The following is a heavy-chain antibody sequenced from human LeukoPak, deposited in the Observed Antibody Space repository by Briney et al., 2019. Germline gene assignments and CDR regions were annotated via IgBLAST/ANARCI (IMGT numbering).Heavy chain of an antibody. J-gene: IGHJ4*02. CDR1: GFTFSSYA. Sequence: VGSLRLSCAASGFTFSSYAMSWGRQAPGKGLEWVSAIIGSGGSTYYAESVKGRFTISRDNSKNTLYLQMNSLRAEDTAVYYCAKGTDFWSGPDYFDYWGQGTLVTVSS. V-gene: IGHV3-23*01. CDR3: AKGTDFWSGPDYFDY. CDR2: IIGSGGST. D-gene: IGHD3-3*01.